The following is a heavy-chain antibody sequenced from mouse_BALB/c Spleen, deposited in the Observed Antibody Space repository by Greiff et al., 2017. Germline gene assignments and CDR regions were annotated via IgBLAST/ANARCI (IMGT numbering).Heavy chain of an antibody. CDR1: GFSLTGYG. CDR3: ARGAYYGYDWFAY. Sequence: QVQLKESGPGLVAPSQSLSITCTVSGFSLTGYGVNWVRQPPGKGLEWLGMIWGDGSTDYNSALKSRVSISKDNSKSQVFLKMNSLQTDDTARYYCARGAYYGYDWFAYGGQGTVVTVSA. CDR2: IWGDGST. V-gene: IGHV2-6-7*01. J-gene: IGHJ3*01. D-gene: IGHD2-2*01.